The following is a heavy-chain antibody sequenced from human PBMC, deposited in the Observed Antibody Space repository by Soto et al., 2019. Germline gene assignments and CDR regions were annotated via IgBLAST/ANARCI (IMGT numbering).Heavy chain of an antibody. Sequence: EVQLVESGGGLVQPGGSLRLSCAASGFTVSSNYMSWVRQAPGKGLEWVSVIYSGGSTYYADSVKGRFTISRDNSKNTLYLQMNSLRAEDTAVYYCARDQRYSGYDLKDDAFDIWGQGTMVTVSS. D-gene: IGHD5-12*01. CDR2: IYSGGST. CDR1: GFTVSSNY. V-gene: IGHV3-66*01. J-gene: IGHJ3*02. CDR3: ARDQRYSGYDLKDDAFDI.